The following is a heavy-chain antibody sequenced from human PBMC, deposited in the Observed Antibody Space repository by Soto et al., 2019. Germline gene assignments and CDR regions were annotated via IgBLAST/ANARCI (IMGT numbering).Heavy chain of an antibody. CDR3: ASGFDVSSGYYYGYFDY. V-gene: IGHV1-69*13. D-gene: IGHD3-22*01. J-gene: IGHJ4*02. CDR1: GGTFSSYA. Sequence: GASVKVSCKASGGTFSSYAISWVRQAPGQGLGWMGGIIPIFGTANYAQKFQGRVTITADESTSTAYMELSSLRSEDTAVYYCASGFDVSSGYYYGYFDYWGQGTLVTVSS. CDR2: IIPIFGTA.